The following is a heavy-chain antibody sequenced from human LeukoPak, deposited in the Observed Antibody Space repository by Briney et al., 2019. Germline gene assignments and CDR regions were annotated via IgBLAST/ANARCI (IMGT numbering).Heavy chain of an antibody. CDR2: ISVYTTNT. V-gene: IGHV1-18*01. D-gene: IGHD4/OR15-4a*01. Sequence: GASVKVSCKASGYTFIGHGISWVRQAPGQGLEWMGWISVYTTNTAYTERLQDRITMTTHPSTSTAYLELRSLRFDDTAVYYCARRHVDHGADHWGQGTLVTVSS. J-gene: IGHJ5*02. CDR1: GYTFIGHG. CDR3: ARRHVDHGADH.